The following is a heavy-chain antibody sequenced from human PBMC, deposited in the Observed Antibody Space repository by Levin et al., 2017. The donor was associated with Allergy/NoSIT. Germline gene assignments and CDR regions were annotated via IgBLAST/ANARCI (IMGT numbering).Heavy chain of an antibody. CDR1: GFTFSSYG. D-gene: IGHD2-15*01. CDR3: AKEYRVVMDV. CDR2: ISYDGSNK. J-gene: IGHJ6*02. V-gene: IGHV3-30*18. Sequence: GESLKISCAASGFTFSSYGMHWVRQAPGKGLEWVAVISYDGSNKYYADSVKGRFTISRDNSKNTLYLQMNSLRAEDTAVYYCAKEYRVVMDVWGQGTTVTVSS.